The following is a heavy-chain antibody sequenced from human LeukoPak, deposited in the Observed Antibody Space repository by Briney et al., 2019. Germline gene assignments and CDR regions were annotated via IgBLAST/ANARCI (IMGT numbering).Heavy chain of an antibody. CDR3: ARGQYSSPYSAFDF. Sequence: SETVSLTCAISGVSISSSHWWGWVRQPPGKGLEWIGEIYHSGSTNYNPSLERRVSISVDKSKNHISLSLNSLTAADTAVYYCARGQYSSPYSAFDFWGQGTLVSVSS. V-gene: IGHV4-4*02. CDR1: GVSISSSHW. J-gene: IGHJ3*01. CDR2: IYHSGST. D-gene: IGHD6-6*01.